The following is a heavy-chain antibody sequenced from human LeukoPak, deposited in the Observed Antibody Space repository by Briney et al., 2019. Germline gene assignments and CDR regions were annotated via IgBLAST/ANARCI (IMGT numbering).Heavy chain of an antibody. Sequence: SVKVSCKASGGTFSSYAISWVRQAPGQGLEWMGGIIPIFGTANYAQKFQGRVTITADESASTAYMELSSLRSEDTAVYYCARDQGRGYSYGVLTDWGQGTLVTVSS. CDR1: GGTFSSYA. J-gene: IGHJ4*02. V-gene: IGHV1-69*01. CDR3: ARDQGRGYSYGVLTD. D-gene: IGHD5-18*01. CDR2: IIPIFGTA.